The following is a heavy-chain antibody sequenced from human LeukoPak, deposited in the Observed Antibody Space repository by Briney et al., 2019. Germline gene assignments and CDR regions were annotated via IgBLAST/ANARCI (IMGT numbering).Heavy chain of an antibody. CDR3: ARASAAGTGLGLGYYYYMDV. CDR2: IYYSGST. J-gene: IGHJ6*03. D-gene: IGHD6-19*01. CDR1: GGSISSSSYY. Sequence: SETLSLTCTVSGGSISSSSYYWGWIRQPPGKGLEWIGSIYYSGSTYYNPSLKSRVTISVDTSKNQFSLKLSSVTAADTAVYYCARASAAGTGLGLGYYYYMDVWGKGTTVTVSS. V-gene: IGHV4-39*01.